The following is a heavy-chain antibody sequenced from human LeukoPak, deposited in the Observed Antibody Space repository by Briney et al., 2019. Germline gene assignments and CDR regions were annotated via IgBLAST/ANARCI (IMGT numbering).Heavy chain of an antibody. V-gene: IGHV4-30-2*01. D-gene: IGHD6-19*01. CDR1: GGSISSGGYS. J-gene: IGHJ4*02. CDR3: AREDNSGLADY. CDR2: IYHSGST. Sequence: SETLSLTCAVSGGSISSGGYSWSWIRQPPGKGLEWIGYIYHSGSTYYNPSLKSRVTISVDRSKNQFSLKLSSVTAADTAVYYCAREDNSGLADYWGQGTLVTVSS.